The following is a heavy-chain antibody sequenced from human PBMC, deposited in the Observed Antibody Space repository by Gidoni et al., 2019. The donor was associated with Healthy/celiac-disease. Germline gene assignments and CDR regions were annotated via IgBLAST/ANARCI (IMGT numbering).Heavy chain of an antibody. D-gene: IGHD1-26*01. J-gene: IGHJ4*02. CDR3: AREDGSYLGY. Sequence: QVQLVESGGGVVQPGRSLRLSCAASGFTFRSYGRHWVRQAPGKGLEWVAVISYDGSNKYYADSVKGRFTISRDNSKNTLYLQMNSLRAEDTAVYYCAREDGSYLGYWGQGTLVTVSS. CDR2: ISYDGSNK. CDR1: GFTFRSYG. V-gene: IGHV3-30*03.